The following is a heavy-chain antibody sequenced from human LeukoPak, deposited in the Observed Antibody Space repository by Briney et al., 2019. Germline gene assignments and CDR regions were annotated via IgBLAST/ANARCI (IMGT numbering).Heavy chain of an antibody. CDR2: IYPGDSDA. CDR3: ARWYYDSSGYYLGTDAFDI. J-gene: IGHJ3*02. V-gene: IGHV5-51*01. Sequence: GESLKISCKGSGYIFTSYWIGWVRQLPGKGLKWMGIIYPGDSDARYSPSFQGQVTISADKSISTAYLQWSSLKASDTAMYYCARWYYDSSGYYLGTDAFDIWGQGTMVTVSS. D-gene: IGHD3-22*01. CDR1: GYIFTSYW.